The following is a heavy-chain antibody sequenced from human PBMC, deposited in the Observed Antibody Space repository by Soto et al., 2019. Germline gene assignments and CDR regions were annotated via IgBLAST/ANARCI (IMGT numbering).Heavy chain of an antibody. J-gene: IGHJ4*02. CDR1: GFTFSSYA. CDR2: ISGSGGST. CDR3: AKNPVSSYSSGWYRDGY. Sequence: GGSLRLSCAASGFTFSSYAMSWVRQAPGKGLEWVSAISGSGGSTYYADSVKGRFTISRDNSKNTLYLQMNSLRAEDTAVYYCAKNPVSSYSSGWYRDGYWGQGTLVTVSS. D-gene: IGHD6-19*01. V-gene: IGHV3-23*01.